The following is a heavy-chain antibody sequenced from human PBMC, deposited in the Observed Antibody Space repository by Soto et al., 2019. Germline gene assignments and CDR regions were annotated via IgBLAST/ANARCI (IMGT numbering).Heavy chain of an antibody. J-gene: IGHJ4*02. CDR3: ARGSPGPVDH. Sequence: QVQLVQSGAEVRKPGASLKVSCKASGYTFTNFHFNWVRQATGQGLEWIGWMNTYSGDTGYAQNFQGRVTMTRDNSINTAYMEMASLTADDTAVYYCARGSPGPVDHWGQGTPVTVSS. D-gene: IGHD3-10*01. CDR2: MNTYSGDT. V-gene: IGHV1-8*02. CDR1: GYTFTNFH.